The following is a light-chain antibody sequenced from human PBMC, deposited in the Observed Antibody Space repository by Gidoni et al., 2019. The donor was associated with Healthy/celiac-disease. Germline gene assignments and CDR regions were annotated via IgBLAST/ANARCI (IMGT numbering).Light chain of an antibody. V-gene: IGLV3-25*03. Sequence: SYELTHPPSVSVPPGQTARITCSGDALPKQYAYWYQQKPGQAPVLVIYKDSERPSGIPERFSGSSSGTTVTLTISGVQAEDEADYYCQSADSSGTYPVVFGGGTKLTVL. CDR1: ALPKQY. CDR2: KDS. J-gene: IGLJ2*01. CDR3: QSADSSGTYPVV.